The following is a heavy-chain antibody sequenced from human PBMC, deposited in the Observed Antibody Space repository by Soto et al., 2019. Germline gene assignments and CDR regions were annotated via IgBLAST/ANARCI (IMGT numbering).Heavy chain of an antibody. CDR2: INPSGGST. CDR1: GYTFASYY. D-gene: IGHD6-13*01. CDR3: ASGSSSFKVFDY. J-gene: IGHJ4*02. Sequence: ASVKVSCKASGYTFASYYMHWVRQAPGQGLEWMGIINPSGGSTSYAQKFQGRVTMTRDTSTSTVYMELSSLRSEDTAVYYCASGSSSFKVFDYWGQGTLVTVSS. V-gene: IGHV1-46*03.